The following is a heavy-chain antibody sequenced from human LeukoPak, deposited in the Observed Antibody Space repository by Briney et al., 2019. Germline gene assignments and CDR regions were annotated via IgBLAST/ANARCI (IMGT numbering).Heavy chain of an antibody. CDR2: IYYRGNT. J-gene: IGHJ5*02. CDR1: GGSISRSSSY. V-gene: IGHV4-39*01. D-gene: IGHD5/OR15-5a*01. CDR3: ARRRTVSTTGRFDP. Sequence: SETLSLTCTVSGGSISRSSSYWGWIRQPPGKGLEWIASIYYRGNTYYNPARKRRVNISVDTSKNQVSLKLSSVTAADTAVYYCARRRTVSTTGRFDPWGQGILVTVSS.